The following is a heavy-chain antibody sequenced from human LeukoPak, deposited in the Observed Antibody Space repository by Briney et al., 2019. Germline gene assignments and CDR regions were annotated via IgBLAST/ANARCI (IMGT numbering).Heavy chain of an antibody. D-gene: IGHD3-16*02. V-gene: IGHV4-34*01. CDR2: INHSGST. Sequence: SETLSLTCAVYGGSFSGYYWSWIRQPPGKGLEWIGEINHSGSTNYNPSLKSRVTISVDTSKNQFSLKLSSVTAADTAVYYCARDKDYDYVWGSYRKLYYFDYWGQGTLVTVSS. CDR3: ARDKDYDYVWGSYRKLYYFDY. CDR1: GGSFSGYY. J-gene: IGHJ4*02.